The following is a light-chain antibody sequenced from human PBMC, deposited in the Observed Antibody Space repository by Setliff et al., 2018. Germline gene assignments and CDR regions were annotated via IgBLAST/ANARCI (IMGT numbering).Light chain of an antibody. V-gene: IGLV2-8*01. Sequence: QSALAQPPSASGSPGQSVTTSCTGTSSDVGGYNRVSWYQQYPGKAPKVMIYEVTKRPSGVPDRFSGSKSGNTASLTVSGLQAEDEGDYYCGSYAGNSYVFGTGTKVTVL. CDR2: EVT. J-gene: IGLJ1*01. CDR3: GSYAGNSYV. CDR1: SSDVGGYNR.